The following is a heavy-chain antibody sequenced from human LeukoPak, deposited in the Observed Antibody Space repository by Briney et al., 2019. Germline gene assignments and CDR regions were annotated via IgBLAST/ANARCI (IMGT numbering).Heavy chain of an antibody. Sequence: ASVKVSCKASGYTFTGFYIHWVRQAPGQGREWMGWINPNSGDTNYAQKFQAGVSMTTDTSINTAYMDLNRLRSDDSAIYYCARGPYDYWGQGTLVTVSS. CDR2: INPNSGDT. J-gene: IGHJ4*02. CDR1: GYTFTGFY. V-gene: IGHV1-2*02. CDR3: ARGPYDY.